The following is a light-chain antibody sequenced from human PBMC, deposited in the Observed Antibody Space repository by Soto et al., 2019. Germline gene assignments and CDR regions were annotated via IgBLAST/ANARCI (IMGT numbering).Light chain of an antibody. V-gene: IGLV1-40*01. CDR3: QSYDSSLSGSV. J-gene: IGLJ3*02. CDR2: GNN. CDR1: SSNIGAGYH. Sequence: QSVLTQPPSVSGAPGQRVTISCTGSSSNIGAGYHVPWYQQLPGTAPKLLIYGNNNRPSGVSDRFSGSKSGTSASLAITGLLAEDEADYFYQSYDSSLSGSVFGGGTKLTVL.